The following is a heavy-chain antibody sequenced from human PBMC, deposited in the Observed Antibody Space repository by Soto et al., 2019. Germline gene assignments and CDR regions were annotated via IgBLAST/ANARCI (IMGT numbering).Heavy chain of an antibody. V-gene: IGHV3-21*01. D-gene: IGHD3-22*01. CDR2: ISSSSSYI. Sequence: GGALRLSCSAPGFTFSSYSMNWVRQAPGKGLEWVSSISSSSSYIYYADSVKGRFTISRDNAKNSLYLQMNSLRAEDTAVYYCASAEYYFDTSGWYYWGQGTLVTVSS. J-gene: IGHJ4*02. CDR3: ASAEYYFDTSGWYY. CDR1: GFTFSSYS.